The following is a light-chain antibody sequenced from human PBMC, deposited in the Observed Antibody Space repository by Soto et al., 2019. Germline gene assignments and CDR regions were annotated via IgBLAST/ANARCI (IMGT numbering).Light chain of an antibody. CDR2: DVS. Sequence: QSALTQPRSVSGSPGQSVTISCTGTSSDVGGYNFVSWYQQHPGKAPKLMIYDVSQRPSGVPDRFSGSKSGNTASLTISGLQDEDEADYYCCSYAGSHFLFGGGTKADRP. CDR3: CSYAGSHFL. V-gene: IGLV2-11*01. CDR1: SSDVGGYNF. J-gene: IGLJ2*01.